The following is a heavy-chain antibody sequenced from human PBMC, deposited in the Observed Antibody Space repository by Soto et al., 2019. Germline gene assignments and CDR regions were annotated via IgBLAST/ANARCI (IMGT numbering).Heavy chain of an antibody. CDR1: GFTFSSYD. Sequence: GGSLRLSCAASGFTFSSYDMHWVRQATGKGVEWVSAIGTAGDTYYPGSVKGRFTISRENATNSLYLQMNSLRAEDTAVYYCARVGRWGTFDYWGQGTLVTVSS. V-gene: IGHV3-13*01. J-gene: IGHJ4*02. CDR3: ARVGRWGTFDY. D-gene: IGHD4-17*01. CDR2: IGTAGDT.